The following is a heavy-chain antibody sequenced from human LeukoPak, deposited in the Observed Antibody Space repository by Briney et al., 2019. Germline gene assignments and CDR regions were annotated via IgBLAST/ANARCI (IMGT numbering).Heavy chain of an antibody. CDR3: AKGSGSSHNWFDP. D-gene: IGHD3-10*01. J-gene: IGHJ5*02. V-gene: IGHV3-30*18. Sequence: GGSLRLSCAASGFTFSNYGMHWVRQAPGKGLEWVASMSYDGSNKYYADSVKGRFAISRDNSKNTLYLQMDSLRTEETAMYYCAKGSGSSHNWFDPWGQGTLVTVSS. CDR1: GFTFSNYG. CDR2: MSYDGSNK.